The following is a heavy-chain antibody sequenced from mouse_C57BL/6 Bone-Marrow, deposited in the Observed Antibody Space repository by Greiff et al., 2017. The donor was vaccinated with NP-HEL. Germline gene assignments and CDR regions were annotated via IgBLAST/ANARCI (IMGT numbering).Heavy chain of an antibody. CDR3: TVPYLFAY. V-gene: IGHV6-3*01. CDR1: GFTFSNYW. J-gene: IGHJ3*01. Sequence: EVMLVESGGGLVQPGGSMKLSCVASGFTFSNYWMNWVRQSPEKGLEWVAQISLTSDNYATHYAESVKGRFTISRDDSKSSVYLQMNNLRAEDTGIYYCTVPYLFAYWGQGTLVTVSA. CDR2: ISLTSDNYAT.